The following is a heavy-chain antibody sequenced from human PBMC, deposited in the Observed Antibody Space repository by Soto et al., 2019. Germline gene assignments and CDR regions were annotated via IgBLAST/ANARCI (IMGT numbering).Heavy chain of an antibody. CDR2: TRNKASSYTT. CDR1: GFSFSDYY. Sequence: EVQLVESGGGLVQPGGSLRLSGAASGFSFSDYYINWVRLAPGKGLEWVGRTRNKASSYTTDYAAFVKGRFTISRDDSKNLIYLQMNSLKTEDTAVYYCAREGSSSGPDYEYWGQGTLVTVSS. J-gene: IGHJ4*02. D-gene: IGHD3-22*01. V-gene: IGHV3-72*01. CDR3: AREGSSSGPDYEY.